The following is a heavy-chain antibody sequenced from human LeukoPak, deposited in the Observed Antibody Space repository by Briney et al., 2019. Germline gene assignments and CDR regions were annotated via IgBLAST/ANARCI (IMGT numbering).Heavy chain of an antibody. V-gene: IGHV4-39*01. D-gene: IGHD2-8*02. CDR2: IYYSGST. Sequence: SETLSLTCTVSGGSISSSSYYWGWIRQPPGKGLEWIGSIYYSGSTYYNPSLKSRVTISVDTSKNQFSLQLSSVTAADTAVYYCASRSTGTDPLLYFDYWGQGTLVTVSS. J-gene: IGHJ4*02. CDR1: GGSISSSSYY. CDR3: ASRSTGTDPLLYFDY.